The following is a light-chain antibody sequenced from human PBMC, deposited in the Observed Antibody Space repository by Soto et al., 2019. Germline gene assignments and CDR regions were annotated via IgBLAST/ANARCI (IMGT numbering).Light chain of an antibody. CDR1: QSVSSYS. CDR3: QQYDSSPRT. Sequence: ENVLTQSPGTLSLSPGERATLSCRASQSVSSYSLAWYQQKPGQAPRPVMYGTSNRATGIPDRFSGSGSGTDFTLTISRLEPEDFAVYYCQQYDSSPRTFGQGTKVDIK. V-gene: IGKV3-20*01. CDR2: GTS. J-gene: IGKJ1*01.